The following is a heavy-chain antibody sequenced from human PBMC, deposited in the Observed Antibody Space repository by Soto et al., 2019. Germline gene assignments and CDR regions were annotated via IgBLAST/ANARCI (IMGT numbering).Heavy chain of an antibody. CDR2: IKSKPDGGTT. CDR1: GYAFEVAW. D-gene: IGHD3-22*01. V-gene: IGHV3-15*01. CDR3: TTGRRDYYGNSYMDL. J-gene: IGHJ6*03. Sequence: EMQLGESGGGLVKPWGSLRLSCAVSGYAFEVAWMNWVRQAPGKGLEWVGRIKSKPDGGTTEYAAPVEGRFTISRDDSTSTLYLQMNSLRTEDTAVYYCTTGRRDYYGNSYMDLWGKGTTVTVSS.